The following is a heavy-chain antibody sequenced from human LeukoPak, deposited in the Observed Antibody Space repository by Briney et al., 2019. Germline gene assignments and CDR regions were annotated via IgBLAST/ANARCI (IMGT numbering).Heavy chain of an antibody. CDR3: ARDKRDSSSFDY. D-gene: IGHD6-6*01. J-gene: IGHJ4*02. Sequence: PSETLSLTRTVSGGSISRHYWSWIRQPPGKGLEWIGYIYYTGSTNYNPSLKSRVTISVDTSKNQFSLKLSSVTAADTAVYYCARDKRDSSSFDYWGQGTLVTVSS. CDR2: IYYTGST. CDR1: GGSISRHY. V-gene: IGHV4-59*11.